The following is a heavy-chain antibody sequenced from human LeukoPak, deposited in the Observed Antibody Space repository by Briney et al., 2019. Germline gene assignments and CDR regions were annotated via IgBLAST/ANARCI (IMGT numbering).Heavy chain of an antibody. V-gene: IGHV6-1*01. J-gene: IGHJ4*02. CDR2: TYYRSNWYN. CDR3: ARYMSSSKIFDY. Sequence: PSQALSLTCALSGDIVSSNSVAWNWIRQSPSRGLEWLGRTYYRSNWYNDYAVSVKSRITINPDTSKNQFSLQLNSVTPEDTAVYFCARYMSSSKIFDYWGLGTLVTVSS. D-gene: IGHD6-6*01. CDR1: GDIVSSNSVA.